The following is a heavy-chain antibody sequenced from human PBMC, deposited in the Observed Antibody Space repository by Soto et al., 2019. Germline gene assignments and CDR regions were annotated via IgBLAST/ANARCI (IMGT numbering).Heavy chain of an antibody. Sequence: GGSLRLSCAASGFTFNNYWMHWVRQAPGKGLVWVSRINSDGSSTNYADSVKGRFIISRDNAKNTPYLQMHSLRAEDTAVYYCTRADYGGNSRHFDYWGRGTLVTVSS. D-gene: IGHD4-17*01. CDR1: GFTFNNYW. CDR2: INSDGSST. CDR3: TRADYGGNSRHFDY. V-gene: IGHV3-74*01. J-gene: IGHJ4*02.